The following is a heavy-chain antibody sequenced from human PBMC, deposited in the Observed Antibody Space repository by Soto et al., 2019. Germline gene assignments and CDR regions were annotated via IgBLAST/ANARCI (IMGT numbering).Heavy chain of an antibody. Sequence: QVQLQQWGAGLLKPSETLFLTCAVYGGSFSGYYWSWIRQPPGKGLEWIGEINHSGSTNYNPSLKSRVTISVDTSKNQFSLKLSSVTAADTAVYYCARESVAAAGAEYFQHWGQGTLVTVSS. D-gene: IGHD6-13*01. CDR1: GGSFSGYY. J-gene: IGHJ1*01. CDR3: ARESVAAAGAEYFQH. V-gene: IGHV4-34*01. CDR2: INHSGST.